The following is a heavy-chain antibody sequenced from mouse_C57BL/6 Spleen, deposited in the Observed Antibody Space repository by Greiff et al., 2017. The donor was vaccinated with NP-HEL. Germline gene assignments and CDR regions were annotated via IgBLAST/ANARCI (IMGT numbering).Heavy chain of an antibody. CDR3: ARVATDWYFDV. V-gene: IGHV5-16*01. CDR1: GFTFSDYY. Sequence: EVKLVESEGGLVQPGSSMKLSCTASGFTFSDYYMAWVRQVPEKGLEWVANINYDGSSTYYLDSLKSRFIISRDNAKNILYLQMSSLKSEDTATYYCARVATDWYFDVWGTGTTVTVSS. D-gene: IGHD4-1*02. J-gene: IGHJ1*03. CDR2: INYDGSST.